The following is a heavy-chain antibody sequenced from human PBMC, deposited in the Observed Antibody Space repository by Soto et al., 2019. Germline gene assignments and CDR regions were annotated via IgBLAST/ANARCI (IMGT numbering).Heavy chain of an antibody. CDR1: GASVSSTYW. V-gene: IGHV4-4*02. Sequence: SETLSLTCAVSGASVSSTYWWSWVRQPPGKGPEWIGEINHRGSANYNPSLKSRVTISVDSSKNQFSLKLSSVTAADTAVYYCARVPDYWGQGILVTVSS. D-gene: IGHD2-2*01. CDR2: INHRGSA. CDR3: ARVPDY. J-gene: IGHJ4*02.